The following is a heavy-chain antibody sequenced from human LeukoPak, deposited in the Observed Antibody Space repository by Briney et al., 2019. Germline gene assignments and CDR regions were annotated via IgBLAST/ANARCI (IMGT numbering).Heavy chain of an antibody. V-gene: IGHV3-74*01. D-gene: IGHD2/OR15-2a*01. Sequence: ETLSLTCAVYGGSFSGYYWNWVRQPPGRGLVWVSHINSDGSWTSYADSVKGRFTISKDNAKNTVYLQMNSLRAEDTAVYYCVSFYETYWGRGTLVTVSS. CDR2: INSDGSWT. CDR3: VSFYETY. J-gene: IGHJ4*02. CDR1: GGSFSGYY.